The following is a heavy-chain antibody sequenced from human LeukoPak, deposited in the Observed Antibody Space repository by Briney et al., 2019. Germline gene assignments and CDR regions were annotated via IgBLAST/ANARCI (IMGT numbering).Heavy chain of an antibody. CDR1: GFTFSSYA. V-gene: IGHV3-23*01. CDR2: ISDSGGST. D-gene: IGHD3-9*01. CDR3: AKRHYDILTGYYNYFDY. Sequence: PGGSLRLSCAASGFTFSSYAMSWVRQAPGKGLEWVSAISDSGGSTYYADSVKGRFTISRDNSKNTLYLQMNSLRAEDTAVYYCAKRHYDILTGYYNYFDYWGQGTLVTVSS. J-gene: IGHJ4*02.